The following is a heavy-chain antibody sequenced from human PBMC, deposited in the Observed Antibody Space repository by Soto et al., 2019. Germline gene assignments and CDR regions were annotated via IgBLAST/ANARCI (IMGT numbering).Heavy chain of an antibody. V-gene: IGHV1-8*01. J-gene: IGHJ5*02. D-gene: IGHD6-6*01. CDR3: ARGRVRYGSSNYVDP. CDR1: GYTFTSYD. CDR2: MNPDSGHT. Sequence: QVQLVQSGAEVKKPGASVKVSCKASGYTFTSYDINWVRQATGQGPEWMGWMNPDSGHTGYARKFRDRISMTRNTSITTAYMELTRLRSYDTAIYYWARGRVRYGSSNYVDPWGRGTRVTVSS.